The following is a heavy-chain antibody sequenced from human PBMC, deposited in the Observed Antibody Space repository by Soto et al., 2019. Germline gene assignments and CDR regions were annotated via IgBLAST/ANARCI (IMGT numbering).Heavy chain of an antibody. CDR1: GGSISSSNW. CDR3: ARSDYYGSGSPQLDY. Sequence: QVQLQESGPGLVKPSGTLSLTCAVSGGSISSSNWWSWVRQPPGKGLEWIGEIYHSGSTNYNPSLKSRVTIAVDKSKNQFSLKLSSVDAADTAVYYRARSDYYGSGSPQLDYWGQGTLVTVSS. V-gene: IGHV4-4*02. CDR2: IYHSGST. J-gene: IGHJ4*02. D-gene: IGHD3-10*01.